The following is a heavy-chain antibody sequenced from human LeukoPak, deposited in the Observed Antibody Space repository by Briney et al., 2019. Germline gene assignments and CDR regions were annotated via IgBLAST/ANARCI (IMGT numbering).Heavy chain of an antibody. CDR3: ARQPLPYYDFWSGPGDYYYYMDV. CDR2: IYTSGST. Sequence: SETLSLTCTVSGGSISRYYWSWIRQPPWKGLECMWYIYTSGSTNYNPSLESRVTISVDTSKNQFSLKLSSVTAADTAVYYCARQPLPYYDFWSGPGDYYYYMDVWGKGTTVTVSS. CDR1: GGSISRYY. J-gene: IGHJ6*03. V-gene: IGHV4-4*09. D-gene: IGHD3-3*01.